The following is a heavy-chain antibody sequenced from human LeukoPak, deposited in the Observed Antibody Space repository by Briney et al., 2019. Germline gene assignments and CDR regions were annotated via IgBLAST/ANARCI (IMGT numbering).Heavy chain of an antibody. CDR2: IYYSGST. CDR1: GGSISSYY. CDR3: ARASYDSSGYYSTLYFDY. D-gene: IGHD3-22*01. Sequence: SETLSLTCTVSGGSISSYYWNWIRQPPGKGLEWIGYIYYSGSTNYNPSLKSRVTISVDTSKNQFSLKLSSVTAADTAVYYCARASYDSSGYYSTLYFDYWGQGTLVTVSS. J-gene: IGHJ4*02. V-gene: IGHV4-59*01.